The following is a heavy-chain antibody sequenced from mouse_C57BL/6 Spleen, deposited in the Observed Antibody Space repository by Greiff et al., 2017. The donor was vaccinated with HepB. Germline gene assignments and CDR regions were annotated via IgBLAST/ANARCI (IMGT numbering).Heavy chain of an antibody. J-gene: IGHJ3*01. CDR3: TREGIYYGSSSFAY. CDR1: GYTFTDYE. D-gene: IGHD1-1*01. V-gene: IGHV1-15*01. CDR2: IDPETGGT. Sequence: VKLLESGAELVRPGASVTLSCKASGYTFTDYEMHWVKQTPVHGLEWIGAIDPETGGTAYNQKFKGKAILTADKSSSTAYMELRSLTSEDSAVYYCTREGIYYGSSSFAYWGQGTLVTVSA.